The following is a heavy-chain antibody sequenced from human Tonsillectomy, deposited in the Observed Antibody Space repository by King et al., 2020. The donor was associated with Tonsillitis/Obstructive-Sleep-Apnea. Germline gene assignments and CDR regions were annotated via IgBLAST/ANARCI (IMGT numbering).Heavy chain of an antibody. CDR1: GYTFTSYG. CDR3: ARDSMSHYYDSSGYYTFDY. V-gene: IGHV1-18*01. Sequence: QLVQSGAEVKRPGASVRVSCKASGYTFTSYGISWVRQVPGQGLEWMGWISPYNGDTNFAQKLQGRVTMTTGTSTSTAYMELRSLRSDDTAVYYCARDSMSHYYDSSGYYTFDYWGQGTLVTVSS. D-gene: IGHD3-22*01. CDR2: ISPYNGDT. J-gene: IGHJ4*02.